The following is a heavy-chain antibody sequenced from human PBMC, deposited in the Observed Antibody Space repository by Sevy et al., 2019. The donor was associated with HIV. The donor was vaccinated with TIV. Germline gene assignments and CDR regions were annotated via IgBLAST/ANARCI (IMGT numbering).Heavy chain of an antibody. CDR1: GDSISSYY. CDR3: TRGEVQLWPSGFDY. J-gene: IGHJ4*02. Sequence: SETLSLTCTVSGDSISSYYWSWIRQPAGKGLEWIGRIYTSGRTNYKPSLKSRVTMSVDTSKNQFSLKLSSVTAADTAVYYCTRGEVQLWPSGFDYWGQGTLVTVSS. V-gene: IGHV4-4*07. D-gene: IGHD1-1*01. CDR2: IYTSGRT.